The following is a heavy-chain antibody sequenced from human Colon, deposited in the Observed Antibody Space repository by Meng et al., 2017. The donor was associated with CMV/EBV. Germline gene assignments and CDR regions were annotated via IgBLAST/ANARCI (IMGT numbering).Heavy chain of an antibody. CDR3: ARDGIRGVFFFDY. CDR2: IDANSGGT. D-gene: IGHD1-14*01. V-gene: IGHV1-2*02. J-gene: IGHJ4*02. Sequence: VPAGAGGKVPGSSVKVSCKASGFTFTGHYLHWVRQAPGQGLEWMGWIDANSGGTNYAQKFQGRLTMTRDTSISTVYMELNRLRSDDTAVYFCARDGIRGVFFFDYWGQGTLVTVSS. CDR1: GFTFTGHY.